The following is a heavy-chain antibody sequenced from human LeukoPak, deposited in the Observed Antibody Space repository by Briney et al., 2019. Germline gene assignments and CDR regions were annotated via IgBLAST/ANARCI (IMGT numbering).Heavy chain of an antibody. J-gene: IGHJ4*02. V-gene: IGHV4-61*01. CDR2: INHSGNT. CDR1: GGSITSSSYY. D-gene: IGHD3-3*01. CDR3: AREERYYDFWRGLGD. Sequence: SGTLSLTCTVSGGSITSSSYYWSWIRQPPGKGLEWIGYINHSGNTNYNPSLKSRVTISVDTSKNQFSLKLTSVTAADTAVYYCAREERYYDFWRGLGDWGQGTLVTVSS.